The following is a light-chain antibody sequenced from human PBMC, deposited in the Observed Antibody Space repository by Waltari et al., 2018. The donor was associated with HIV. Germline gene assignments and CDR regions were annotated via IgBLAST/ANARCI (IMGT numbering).Light chain of an antibody. CDR1: QGISSA. Sequence: AIQLTQSPSSLSASVGDRVTITCRASQGISSALAWYQQKPGKAPKLLIYDASSLESGVPSRFSGSGSGTDFTLTISSLQPEDCATYYCQQSKNYPFTFGPWTKVDIK. CDR3: QQSKNYPFT. J-gene: IGKJ3*01. CDR2: DAS. V-gene: IGKV1D-13*01.